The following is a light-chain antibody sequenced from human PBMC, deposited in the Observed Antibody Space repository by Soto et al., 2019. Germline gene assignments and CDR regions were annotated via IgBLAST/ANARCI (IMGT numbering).Light chain of an antibody. CDR2: WAS. V-gene: IGKV4-1*01. Sequence: DIVMTQSPDSLAVSLGERATINCKSSQSVLYSSNNKNYLAWYQQKPGQPPKLLIYWASTRESGAPDRFSGSGSGTDFTLTISSLQAEDVAVYYCQHYYSSPLTLGGGTKVDIK. CDR3: QHYYSSPLT. J-gene: IGKJ4*01. CDR1: QSVLYSSNNKNY.